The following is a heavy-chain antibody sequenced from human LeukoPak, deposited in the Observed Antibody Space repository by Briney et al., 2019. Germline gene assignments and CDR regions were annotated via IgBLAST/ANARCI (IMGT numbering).Heavy chain of an antibody. J-gene: IGHJ6*02. CDR2: ISAYNGNT. CDR1: GYTFTSYG. D-gene: IGHD3-22*01. V-gene: IGHV1-18*01. Sequence: ASVKVSCKASGYTFTSYGISWVRQAPGQGLEWMGWISAYNGNTNYAQKLQGRVTMTTDTSTSTAYMELRSLRSDDTAVYYCARRRITMIVVGYGMDVWGQGTTVTVSS. CDR3: ARRRITMIVVGYGMDV.